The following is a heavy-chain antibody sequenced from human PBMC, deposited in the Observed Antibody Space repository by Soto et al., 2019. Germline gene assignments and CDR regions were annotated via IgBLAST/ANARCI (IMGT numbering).Heavy chain of an antibody. CDR2: NYYSGIT. D-gene: IGHD6-6*01. V-gene: IGHV4-59*12. CDR1: GGSISSYY. Sequence: SETLSLTCTVSGGSISSYYWTWIRQHPGKGLEWIGYNYYSGITYYNPSLKSRVTISLDTSKNQFSLKLSSVTAADTAVYYCARGSSIAGLYYGMDVWGQGTTVTVSS. CDR3: ARGSSIAGLYYGMDV. J-gene: IGHJ6*02.